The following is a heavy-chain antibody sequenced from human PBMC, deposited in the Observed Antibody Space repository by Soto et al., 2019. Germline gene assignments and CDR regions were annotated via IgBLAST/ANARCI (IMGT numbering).Heavy chain of an antibody. Sequence: PGGSLRLSCAASGFTFSSYAMSRVRQAPGKGLEWVSALSGSGGSTYYADSVMGRFTISRDNSKNTLYLQMNSLRAEDTAVYYCATGGVFYPYRRYTWFGPWRRGTRVPRSS. CDR1: GFTFSSYA. J-gene: IGHJ5*02. CDR3: ATGGVFYPYRRYTWFGP. V-gene: IGHV3-23*01. CDR2: LSGSGGST. D-gene: IGHD2-2*02.